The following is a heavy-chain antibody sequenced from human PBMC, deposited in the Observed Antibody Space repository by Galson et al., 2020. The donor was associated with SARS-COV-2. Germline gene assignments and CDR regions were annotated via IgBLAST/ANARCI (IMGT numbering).Heavy chain of an antibody. CDR3: ARGYETSDFGSGSYS. CDR1: GYTFTNYD. D-gene: IGHD3-10*01. V-gene: IGHV1-8*01. Sequence: ASVKVSCKASGYTFTNYDINWVRQATGQGLEWMGWMNPYSGNAVYAQNFQGRVTMTRNTSINTAYMELSSLTSEDTAVYYCARGYETSDFGSGSYSWGQGTLVTVSS. J-gene: IGHJ5*02. CDR2: MNPYSGNA.